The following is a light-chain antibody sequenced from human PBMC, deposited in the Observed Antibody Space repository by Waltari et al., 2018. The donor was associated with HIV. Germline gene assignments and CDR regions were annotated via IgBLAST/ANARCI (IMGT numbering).Light chain of an antibody. J-gene: IGLJ2*01. CDR1: SSKIWNNS. CDR3: GTWDSSLSAVV. Sequence: QSVLTPPPYVSAAPGQKVTISCSGSSSKIWNNSVSWYQQLPGTAPKLLIYDNNKRPSGIPDRFSGSKSGTSATLGITGLQTGDEADYYCGTWDSSLSAVVFGGGTKLTVL. CDR2: DNN. V-gene: IGLV1-51*01.